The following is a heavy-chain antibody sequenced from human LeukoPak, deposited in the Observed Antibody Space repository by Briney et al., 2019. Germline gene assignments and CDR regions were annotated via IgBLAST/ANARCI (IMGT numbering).Heavy chain of an antibody. J-gene: IGHJ4*02. CDR1: GDSISSYY. CDR3: ARESPDSSFDY. D-gene: IGHD6-13*01. V-gene: IGHV4-59*01. Sequence: SETLSLTCTVSGDSISSYYWSWIRQPPGKGLEWIGYIYYSGSTNYNPSLKSRVTISVDTSKNQFSLKLSSVTAADTAVYYCARESPDSSFDYWGQGTLVTVSS. CDR2: IYYSGST.